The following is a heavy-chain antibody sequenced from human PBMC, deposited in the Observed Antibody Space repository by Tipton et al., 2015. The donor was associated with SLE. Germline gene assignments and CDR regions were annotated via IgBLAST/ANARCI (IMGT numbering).Heavy chain of an antibody. V-gene: IGHV3-21*01. CDR2: ISSSSSYI. D-gene: IGHD1-7*01. Sequence: SLRLSCAASGFTFSSYAMNWVRQAPGKGLEWVSSISSSSSYIYYADSVKGRFTISRDNAKNSLYLQMNSLRAEDTAVYYCATLTGTGPWIGYWGQGTLGPVSS. CDR1: GFTFSSYA. J-gene: IGHJ4*02. CDR3: ATLTGTGPWIGY.